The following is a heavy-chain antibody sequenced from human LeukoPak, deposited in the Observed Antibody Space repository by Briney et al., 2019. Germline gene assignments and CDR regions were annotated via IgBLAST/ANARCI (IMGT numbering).Heavy chain of an antibody. CDR3: AKDKSGSYRSDY. J-gene: IGHJ4*02. CDR2: IGGSGGST. Sequence: GGSLRLSCAASGFTFSSYAMSWVRQAPGKGLEWVSAIGGSGGSTYYADSVKGRFTISRDNSKNTLYLQMNSLRAEDTAVYYCAKDKSGSYRSDYWGQGTLVTVSS. CDR1: GFTFSSYA. V-gene: IGHV3-23*01. D-gene: IGHD1-26*01.